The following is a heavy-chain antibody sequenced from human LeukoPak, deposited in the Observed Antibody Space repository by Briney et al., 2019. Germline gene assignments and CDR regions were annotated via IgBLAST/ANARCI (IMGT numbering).Heavy chain of an antibody. J-gene: IGHJ3*02. CDR1: GFSFSGYW. Sequence: GGSLRLSCAASGFSFSGYWMHWVRQVAGKGLVWVARISDDGSSTTSTIYADSVKGRFTISRDNAKNTLYLQMNSLRAEDTGVYHCTRDRGHGFDFDIWGQGTTVTVSS. V-gene: IGHV3-74*01. D-gene: IGHD3-10*01. CDR2: ISDDGSSTTST. CDR3: TRDRGHGFDFDI.